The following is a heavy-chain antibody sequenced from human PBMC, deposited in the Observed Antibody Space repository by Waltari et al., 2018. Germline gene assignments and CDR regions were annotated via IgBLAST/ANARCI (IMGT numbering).Heavy chain of an antibody. CDR2: MNPNSGNT. V-gene: IGHV1-8*01. CDR1: GYTFTSYD. J-gene: IGHJ6*02. D-gene: IGHD3-3*01. CDR3: ARGRRYTIFGVVRHYYYGMDV. Sequence: QVQLVQSGAEVKKPGASVKVSCKASGYTFTSYDHNWVRQATGQGLEWMGWMNPNSGNTGYAQKFQGRVTMTRNTSISTAYMELSSLRSEDTAVYYCARGRRYTIFGVVRHYYYGMDVWGQGTTVTVSS.